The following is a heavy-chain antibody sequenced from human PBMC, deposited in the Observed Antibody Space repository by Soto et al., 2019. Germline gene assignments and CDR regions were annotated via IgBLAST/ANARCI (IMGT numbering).Heavy chain of an antibody. J-gene: IGHJ3*02. CDR1: GSSFTSYW. CDR2: IYPGDSDP. V-gene: IGHV5-51*01. CDR3: ARPYYDFWSGYFDAFDI. Sequence: GESLKISCKGSGSSFTSYWIGWVRQMPGKGLEWMGIIYPGDSDPRYSPSFQGQVTISSDNSITTAYLQWSSLKASDTAMYYCARPYYDFWSGYFDAFDIWGQGTMVTVSS. D-gene: IGHD3-3*01.